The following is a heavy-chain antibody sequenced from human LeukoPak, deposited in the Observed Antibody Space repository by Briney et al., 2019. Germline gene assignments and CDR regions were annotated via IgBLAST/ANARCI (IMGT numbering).Heavy chain of an antibody. CDR2: ISWNSGSI. CDR1: GFTFDDYA. J-gene: IGHJ4*02. D-gene: IGHD5-18*01. Sequence: PGRSLRLSCAASGFTFDDYAMHWVRQAPGKGLEWVSGISWNSGSIGYADSVQGRFTISRDNAKNSLYLQMNSLRAEDTALYYCAKDERGYSYGGEFDYWGQGTLVTVSS. CDR3: AKDERGYSYGGEFDY. V-gene: IGHV3-9*01.